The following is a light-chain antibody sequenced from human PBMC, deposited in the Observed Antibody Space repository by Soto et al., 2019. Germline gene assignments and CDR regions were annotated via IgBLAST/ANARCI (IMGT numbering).Light chain of an antibody. CDR2: DVS. CDR3: SSHTTTTLVV. Sequence: QSVLTQPASVSGSPGQSITISCTGTSSDVGDDDYVSWYQQHPGKAPKLMIHDVSKRPSGVSNRFSGSKSGNTASLTISGLQAEDEADYYCSSHTTTTLVVFGGGTQLTVL. V-gene: IGLV2-14*03. CDR1: SSDVGDDDY. J-gene: IGLJ2*01.